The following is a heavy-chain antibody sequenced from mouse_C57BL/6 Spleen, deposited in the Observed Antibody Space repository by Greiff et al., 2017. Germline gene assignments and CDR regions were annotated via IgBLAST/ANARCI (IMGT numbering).Heavy chain of an antibody. J-gene: IGHJ4*01. V-gene: IGHV5-17*01. D-gene: IGHD2-4*01. CDR3: ARYDYDRYYYAMDY. CDR2: ISSGSSTI. Sequence: EVMLVESGGGLVKPGGSLKLSCAASGFTFSDYGMHWVRQAPEKGLEWVAYISSGSSTIYYADTVQGRFTISRDNAKNTLFLQMTSLRSEDTAMYYYARYDYDRYYYAMDYWGQGTSVTVSS. CDR1: GFTFSDYG.